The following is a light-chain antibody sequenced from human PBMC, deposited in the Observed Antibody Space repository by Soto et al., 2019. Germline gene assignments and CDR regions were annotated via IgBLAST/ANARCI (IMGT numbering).Light chain of an antibody. CDR3: SSYSGSSPLDV. V-gene: IGLV2-14*01. CDR1: NSDIGGYNY. Sequence: LTQPASVSGSPGQSITISCTGTNSDIGGYNYVSWYQQHSGKAPKLIIYEVSNRPSGVSNRFSGSKSGNTASLAISGLQAEDEADYYCSSYSGSSPLDVFGTGTKVTVL. J-gene: IGLJ1*01. CDR2: EVS.